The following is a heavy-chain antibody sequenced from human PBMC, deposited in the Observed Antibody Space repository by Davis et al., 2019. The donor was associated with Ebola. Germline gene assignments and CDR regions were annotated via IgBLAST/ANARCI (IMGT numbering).Heavy chain of an antibody. J-gene: IGHJ4*02. CDR3: AKGVVITTGIFDY. V-gene: IGHV3-23*01. D-gene: IGHD3-22*01. CDR1: GFTFSSYA. CDR2: ISGSGGST. Sequence: GGFLRLSCAASGFTFSSYAMTWVRQAPGKGLEWVSAISGSGGSTYYADSVKGRFTISRDNSKNTLYLQMNSLRAEDTAVYYCAKGVVITTGIFDYWGQGTLVTVSS.